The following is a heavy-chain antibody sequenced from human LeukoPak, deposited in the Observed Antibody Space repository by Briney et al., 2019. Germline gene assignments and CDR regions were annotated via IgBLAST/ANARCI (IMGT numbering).Heavy chain of an antibody. CDR2: IIPIFGTA. CDR3: ARKMRSNYVSYYYYGMDV. Sequence: SVKVSFTASGGTFSIYAISWVRQAPGQGLEWMGGIIPIFGTANYAQKFQGRVTITADESTSTAYMELSSLRSEDTAVYYCARKMRSNYVSYYYYGMDVWGQGTTVTVSS. CDR1: GGTFSIYA. V-gene: IGHV1-69*13. J-gene: IGHJ6*02. D-gene: IGHD4-11*01.